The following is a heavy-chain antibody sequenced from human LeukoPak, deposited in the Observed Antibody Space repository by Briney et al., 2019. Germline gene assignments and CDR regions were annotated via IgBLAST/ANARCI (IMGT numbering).Heavy chain of an antibody. Sequence: PSETLSLTCAVYGETFSGFYWSWISQPPGKGLEWIGEINYSGSTNYNPSLKSRVTISVDTSKNQFSLNLNSVTAADTAVYYCARISKVTHQFDYWGQGMLVTVSS. CDR3: ARISKVTHQFDY. CDR2: INYSGST. J-gene: IGHJ4*02. CDR1: GETFSGFY. D-gene: IGHD4-17*01. V-gene: IGHV4-34*01.